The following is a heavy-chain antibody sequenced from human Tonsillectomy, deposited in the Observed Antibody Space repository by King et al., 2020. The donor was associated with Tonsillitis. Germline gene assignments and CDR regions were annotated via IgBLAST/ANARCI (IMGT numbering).Heavy chain of an antibody. CDR2: IYYTGST. Sequence: VQLQESGPGLVKPSETLSLTCTVSDDSISYYYWSWIRQPPGKGLEWIGYIYYTGSTNYNPSLKSRVTISVDTSKNQFSLKLRSVTAADTAVYYCARSTSVTTSDYFDSWGQGTLVTVSS. CDR3: ARSTSVTTSDYFDS. J-gene: IGHJ4*02. CDR1: DDSISYYY. V-gene: IGHV4-59*01. D-gene: IGHD4-17*01.